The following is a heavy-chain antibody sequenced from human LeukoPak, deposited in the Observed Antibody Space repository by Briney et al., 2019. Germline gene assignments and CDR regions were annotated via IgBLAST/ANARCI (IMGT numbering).Heavy chain of an antibody. V-gene: IGHV4-4*02. CDR2: IYHSGST. J-gene: IGHJ4*02. Sequence: DPSGTLSLTCAVSGGSISSSNWWSWVRQPPGKGLEWIGEIYHSGSTNYNPSLKSRVTISVDTSKNQFSLKLSSVTAADTAVYYCARDYGDYDILTGYYKATLFDYWGQGTLVTVSS. CDR1: GGSISSSNW. D-gene: IGHD3-9*01. CDR3: ARDYGDYDILTGYYKATLFDY.